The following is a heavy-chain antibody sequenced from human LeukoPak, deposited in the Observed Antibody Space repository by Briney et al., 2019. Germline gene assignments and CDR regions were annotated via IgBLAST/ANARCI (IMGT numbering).Heavy chain of an antibody. CDR2: IKQDGSKK. Sequence: PGGSLRLSCAASGFTFSSYWMTWVRQAPGKGLEWVANIKQDGSKKDYVDSVKGRFTIFRDNAKDSLYLQMNSLRVEDTAVYYCARGVGDNGILGYWGRGTMVAVS. CDR1: GFTFSSYW. J-gene: IGHJ4*02. CDR3: ARGVGDNGILGY. V-gene: IGHV3-7*01. D-gene: IGHD2-15*01.